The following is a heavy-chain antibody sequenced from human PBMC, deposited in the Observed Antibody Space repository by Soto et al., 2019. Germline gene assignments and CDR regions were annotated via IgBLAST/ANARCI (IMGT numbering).Heavy chain of an antibody. Sequence: QLQLHESGPGLVKPSETLSLTCTVSGGSISSSSYYWGWIRQPPGKGLEWIGSIYYSGSTYYNPSLKSRVTISVDTSKNQFSLKLSSVTAADTAVYYCARHWGGYYDFWSGGGYFQHWGQGTLVTVSS. V-gene: IGHV4-39*01. CDR1: GGSISSSSYY. CDR2: IYYSGST. J-gene: IGHJ1*01. D-gene: IGHD3-3*01. CDR3: ARHWGGYYDFWSGGGYFQH.